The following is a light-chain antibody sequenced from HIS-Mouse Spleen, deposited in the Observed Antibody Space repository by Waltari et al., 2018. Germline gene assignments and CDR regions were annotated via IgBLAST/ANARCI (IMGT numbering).Light chain of an antibody. CDR2: KAS. V-gene: IGKV1-5*03. CDR1: QSISSW. CDR3: QQYNSYSLT. J-gene: IGKJ4*01. Sequence: DIQMTQSPSTLSASVGDRVTITCRASQSISSWLAWYQQKPGKAPKLLIYKASSLESGVPSRFSGSGSGTEVTVTISSLQPDDFATYYCQQYNSYSLTFGGGTKVEIK.